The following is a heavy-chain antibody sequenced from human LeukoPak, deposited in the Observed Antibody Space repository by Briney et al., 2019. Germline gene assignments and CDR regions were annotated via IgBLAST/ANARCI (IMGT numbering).Heavy chain of an antibody. J-gene: IGHJ5*02. CDR1: GFTFNHYG. Sequence: GGSLRLSCAASGFTFNHYGMHWVRQAPGKGLEWVAVISYDGSNKYYADSVKGRFTISRDNSKNTLYLQMNSLRAEDTAVYYCARDGLGVYGWFDPWGQGTLVTVSS. CDR2: ISYDGSNK. V-gene: IGHV3-30*19. CDR3: ARDGLGVYGWFDP. D-gene: IGHD3-16*01.